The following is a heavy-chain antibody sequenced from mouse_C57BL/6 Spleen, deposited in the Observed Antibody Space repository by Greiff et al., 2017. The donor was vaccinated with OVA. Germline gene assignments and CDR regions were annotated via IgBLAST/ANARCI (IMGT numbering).Heavy chain of an antibody. Sequence: EVQLVESGGGLVQPKGSLKFSCAASGFSFNTYAMNWVSQAPGKGLEWVARISRKSNNYATYYADSVKARVTISRKASESMLNLQMNNLKAEDTAMYYCYGRADYWGQGTTLTVSS. CDR3: YGRADY. CDR1: GFSFNTYA. J-gene: IGHJ2*01. D-gene: IGHD1-1*02. V-gene: IGHV10-1*01. CDR2: ISRKSNNYAT.